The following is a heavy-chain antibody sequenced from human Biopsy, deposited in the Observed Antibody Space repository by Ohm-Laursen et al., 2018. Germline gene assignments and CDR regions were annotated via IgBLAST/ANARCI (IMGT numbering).Heavy chain of an antibody. CDR2: ISHTGYT. CDR1: GGSFTGHY. J-gene: IGHJ1*01. V-gene: IGHV4-59*11. D-gene: IGHD4-23*01. CDR3: ARGSNEYGGLYFPH. Sequence: SDTLSLTCTVSGGSFTGHYWTWTRQPPGKGLEWIGHISHTGYTSYKSSLKSRVNISLDASRRHFSLRLTSLAAADTAVYYCARGSNEYGGLYFPHWGQGTLVTVSS.